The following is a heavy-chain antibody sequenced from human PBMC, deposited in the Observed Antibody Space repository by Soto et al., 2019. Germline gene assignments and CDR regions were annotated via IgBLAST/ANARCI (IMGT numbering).Heavy chain of an antibody. D-gene: IGHD6-6*01. CDR2: TSGTGGST. J-gene: IGHJ1*01. CDR1: GFTFSTYA. Sequence: PGGSLRLSCAASGFTFSTYAMSWVRQAPGKGLEWVSATSGTGGSTYYADSVKGRFTISRDNSKNTLYLQMNSLRAEDTAVYYCAKNWDTTSSSSSHWGQGTLVTVSS. V-gene: IGHV3-23*01. CDR3: AKNWDTTSSSSSH.